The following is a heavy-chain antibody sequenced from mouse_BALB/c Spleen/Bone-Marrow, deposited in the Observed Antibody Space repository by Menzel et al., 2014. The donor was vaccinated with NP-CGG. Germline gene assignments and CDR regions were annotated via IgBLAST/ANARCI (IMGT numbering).Heavy chain of an antibody. CDR2: IIPYNDDT. CDR1: GYTFTSYD. V-gene: IGHV1-14*01. CDR3: ARHYYEGDGVTDY. Sequence: EVQLQQSGPELVKPGASVKMSCKASGYTFTSYDMHWVKPKPGQGLEWIGYIIPYNDDTNYNEKFKGKATLTVDKSSSTSFQELSIISSEDAAVYYCARHYYEGDGVTDYWGQGTSVTVSS. J-gene: IGHJ4*01. D-gene: IGHD2-4*01.